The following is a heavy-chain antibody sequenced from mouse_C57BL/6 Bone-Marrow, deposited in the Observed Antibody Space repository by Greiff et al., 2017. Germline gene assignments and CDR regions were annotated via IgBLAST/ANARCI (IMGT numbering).Heavy chain of an antibody. D-gene: IGHD2-3*01. CDR1: GYTFTSYW. CDR3: ARSHYDGYLDY. J-gene: IGHJ2*01. V-gene: IGHV1-69*01. CDR2: IDPSDSYT. Sequence: KESCKASGYTFTSYWMHWVKQRPGQGLEWIGEIDPSDSYTNYNQKFKGKSTLTVDKSSSTAYMQLSSLTSEDSAVYYCARSHYDGYLDYWGQGTTLTVSS.